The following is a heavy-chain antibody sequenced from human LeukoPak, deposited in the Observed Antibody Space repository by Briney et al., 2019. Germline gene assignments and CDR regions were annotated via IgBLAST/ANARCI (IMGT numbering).Heavy chain of an antibody. CDR2: IIPILGIA. J-gene: IGHJ3*02. V-gene: IGHV1-69*04. CDR1: GGTFSSYA. CDR3: ARTDDYVWGSDRYGFFDI. D-gene: IGHD3-16*02. Sequence: GASVKVSCKASGGTFSSYAISWVRQAPGQGLEWMGRIIPILGIANYAQKFQGRVTITADKSTSTAYMELSSLRSEDTAVYYCARTDDYVWGSDRYGFFDIWGQGTMVTVSS.